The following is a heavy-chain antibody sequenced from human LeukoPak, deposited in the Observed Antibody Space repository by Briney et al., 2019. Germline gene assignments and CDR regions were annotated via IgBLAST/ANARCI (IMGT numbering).Heavy chain of an antibody. CDR1: GGSISSGGYY. J-gene: IGHJ5*02. D-gene: IGHD6-13*01. V-gene: IGHV4-31*03. Sequence: SQTLSLTCTVSGGSISSGGYYWSWIRQHPGKGLEWIGYIYYSWSTYYNPSLKSSVTISVDTSKNQFSLKLSSVTAADTAVYYCAREIAAAGTNWFDPWGQGTLVTVSS. CDR2: IYYSWST. CDR3: AREIAAAGTNWFDP.